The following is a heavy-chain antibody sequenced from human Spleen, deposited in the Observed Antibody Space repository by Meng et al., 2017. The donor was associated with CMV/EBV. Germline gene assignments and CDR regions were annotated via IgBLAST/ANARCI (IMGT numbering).Heavy chain of an antibody. D-gene: IGHD6-6*01. CDR3: ARDHTVRYSSSYYYYYYGMDV. Sequence: GESLKISCAASGFTFSSYSMNWVRQAPGKGLEWVANIKQDGSEKYYVDSVKGRFTISRDNAKNSLYLQMNSLRAEDTAVYYCARDHTVRYSSSYYYYYYGMDVWGQGTTVTVSS. J-gene: IGHJ6*02. V-gene: IGHV3-7*01. CDR2: IKQDGSEK. CDR1: GFTFSSYS.